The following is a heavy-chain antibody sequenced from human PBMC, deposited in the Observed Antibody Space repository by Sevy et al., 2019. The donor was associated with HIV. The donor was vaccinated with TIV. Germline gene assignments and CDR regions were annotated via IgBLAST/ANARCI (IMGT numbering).Heavy chain of an antibody. CDR1: GYTFTSYG. J-gene: IGHJ6*02. CDR3: ASDPGPYDYVWGSYRRNYYYYGIDV. D-gene: IGHD3-16*02. CDR2: ISAYNGNT. Sequence: ASVKVSCKASGYTFTSYGISWVRQAPGQGLEWMGWISAYNGNTNYAQKLQGRVTMTTDTSTSTAYMELRSLRSDDTAGYYCASDPGPYDYVWGSYRRNYYYYGIDVWGQGTTVTVSS. V-gene: IGHV1-18*01.